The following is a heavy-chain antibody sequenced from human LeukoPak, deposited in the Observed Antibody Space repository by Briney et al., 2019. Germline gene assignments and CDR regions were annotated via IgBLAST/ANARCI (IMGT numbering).Heavy chain of an antibody. D-gene: IGHD3-22*01. CDR1: GFSFSTYA. Sequence: RAGGSLRLSCAASGFSFSTYAMTWVRRAPGKGLEWVSGISGSGGSPYYADSVKGRFTISRDTSKNTLYLQMNSLRAEDTAVYYCAKAVYDSSGSFDFWGQGTLVTVSS. CDR3: AKAVYDSSGSFDF. J-gene: IGHJ4*02. V-gene: IGHV3-23*01. CDR2: ISGSGGSP.